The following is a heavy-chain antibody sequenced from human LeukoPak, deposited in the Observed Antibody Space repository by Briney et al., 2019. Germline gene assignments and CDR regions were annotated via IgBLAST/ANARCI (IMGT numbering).Heavy chain of an antibody. V-gene: IGHV3-13*01. Sequence: GGSLRLSCAASGFTFSSYDMHWVRQATGKGLEWVSAIGTAGDTYYPGSVKGRFTISRENAKNSLYLQMNSLRAGDTAVYYCAGSPPPGSSSWYGDFDYWGQGTLVTVSS. CDR3: AGSPPPGSSSWYGDFDY. J-gene: IGHJ4*02. CDR1: GFTFSSYD. CDR2: IGTAGDT. D-gene: IGHD6-13*01.